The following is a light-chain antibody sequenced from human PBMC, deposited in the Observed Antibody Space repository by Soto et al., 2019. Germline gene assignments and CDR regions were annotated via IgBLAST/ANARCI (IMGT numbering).Light chain of an antibody. CDR3: QQYERYPLT. Sequence: DIQMTQSPSTLSASVGDRVIITCRASQSVSGWLAWYRQKPGKAPELLIYSASTLETGVPSRFSGSGSGTDFTLTVSSLQREDFANYYCQQYERYPLTFGGGTKVEIK. J-gene: IGKJ4*01. CDR1: QSVSGW. CDR2: SAS. V-gene: IGKV1-5*03.